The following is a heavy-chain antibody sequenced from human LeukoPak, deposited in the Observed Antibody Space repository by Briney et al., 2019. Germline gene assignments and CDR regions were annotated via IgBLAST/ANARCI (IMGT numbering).Heavy chain of an antibody. D-gene: IGHD2-21*02. Sequence: GRSLRLSCAASGFTFSSYAMHWVRQAPGKGLEWVAVISYDGSNKYYADSVKGRFTISRDNSKNTLYLQMNSLRAEDTAVYYCARELYLVTGRGGWFDPWGQGTLVTVSS. J-gene: IGHJ5*02. CDR3: ARELYLVTGRGGWFDP. CDR1: GFTFSSYA. V-gene: IGHV3-30*04. CDR2: ISYDGSNK.